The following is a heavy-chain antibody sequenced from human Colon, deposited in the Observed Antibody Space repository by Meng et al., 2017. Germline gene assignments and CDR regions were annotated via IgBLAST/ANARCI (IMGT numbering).Heavy chain of an antibody. CDR1: GGSISSGGYY. Sequence: QVQLQESGPGLVKPSQTLSLTCTFSGGSISSGGYYWSWIRQHSGKGLEWIGYIYYSGSTYYNPSLKSRVTISVDTSKNQFSLKLSSVTAADTAVYYCAAEYGDSPVWGFDYWGQGTLVTVSS. V-gene: IGHV4-31*03. J-gene: IGHJ4*02. CDR2: IYYSGST. CDR3: AAEYGDSPVWGFDY. D-gene: IGHD4-17*01.